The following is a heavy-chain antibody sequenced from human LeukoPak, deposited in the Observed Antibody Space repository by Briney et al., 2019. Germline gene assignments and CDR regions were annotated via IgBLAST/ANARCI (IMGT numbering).Heavy chain of an antibody. CDR2: INPSGGRT. V-gene: IGHV1-46*01. CDR3: ARGGVYCTNGVCYLGSGYMDV. CDR1: GYTFTSYY. Sequence: GASVKVSCKASGYTFTSYYMHWVRQAPGQGLEWMGIINPSGGRTSYAQKFQGRVTMTRDMSTSTVYMELSSLRSEDTAVYYCARGGVYCTNGVCYLGSGYMDVWGKGTTVTVSS. J-gene: IGHJ6*03. D-gene: IGHD2-8*01.